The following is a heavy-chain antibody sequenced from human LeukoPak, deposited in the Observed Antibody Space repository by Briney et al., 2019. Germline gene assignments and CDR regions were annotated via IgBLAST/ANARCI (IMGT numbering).Heavy chain of an antibody. CDR2: ISYDGSNK. CDR3: AREVTAIQALDY. V-gene: IGHV3-30*14. Sequence: GGSLRLSCAASGFTFSSYAMHWVRQAPGKGLEWVAVISYDGSNKYYADSVKGRFTISRDNSKNTLYLQMNSLRAEDTAVYYCAREVTAIQALDYWGQGTLVTVSS. J-gene: IGHJ4*02. D-gene: IGHD2-21*02. CDR1: GFTFSSYA.